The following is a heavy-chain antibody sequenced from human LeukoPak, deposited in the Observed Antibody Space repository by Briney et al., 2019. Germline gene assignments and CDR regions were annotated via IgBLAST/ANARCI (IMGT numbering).Heavy chain of an antibody. J-gene: IGHJ5*02. CDR3: AGTAAGTRWFDP. V-gene: IGHV3-66*02. Sequence: GGSLRLSCAASGFTVSSNYMSWVRQAPGKGLEWVSVIYSGGSTYYADSVKSRFTISRDDSKNTLYLQMNSLRAEDTAVYYCAGTAAGTRWFDPWGQGTLVTVSS. CDR2: IYSGGST. CDR1: GFTVSSNY. D-gene: IGHD6-13*01.